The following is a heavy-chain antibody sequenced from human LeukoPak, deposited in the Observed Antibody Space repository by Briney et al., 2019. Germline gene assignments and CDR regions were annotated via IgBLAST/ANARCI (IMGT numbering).Heavy chain of an antibody. D-gene: IGHD6-19*01. Sequence: GGSLRLSCAASGFTFSSYGMHWVRQAPGKGLEWVAVISYDGSNKYYADSVKGRFTISRDNSKNTLYLQMNSLRAEDTAVYYCAKDGAVAGYYYYYYYMDVWGKGTTVTVSS. V-gene: IGHV3-30*18. CDR3: AKDGAVAGYYYYYYYMDV. CDR2: ISYDGSNK. CDR1: GFTFSSYG. J-gene: IGHJ6*03.